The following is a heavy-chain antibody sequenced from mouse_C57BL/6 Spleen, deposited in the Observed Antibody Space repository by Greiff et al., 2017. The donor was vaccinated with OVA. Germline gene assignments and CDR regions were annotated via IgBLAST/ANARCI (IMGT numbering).Heavy chain of an antibody. CDR3: ARHAELGLRAYAMDY. D-gene: IGHD4-1*01. CDR2: FYPGSGSI. V-gene: IGHV1-62-2*01. Sequence: QVQLQQSGAELVKPGASVKLSCKASGYTFTEYTIHWVKQRSGQGLEWIGWFYPGSGSIKYNETFKDKATLTADKSSSTVYMERSRLTSEDSAVYVCARHAELGLRAYAMDYWGQGTSGTVSS. CDR1: GYTFTEYT. J-gene: IGHJ4*01.